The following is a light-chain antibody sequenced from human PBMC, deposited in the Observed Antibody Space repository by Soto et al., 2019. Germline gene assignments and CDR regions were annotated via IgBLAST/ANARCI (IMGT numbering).Light chain of an antibody. Sequence: QSMLTQPPSVSGAPGQRVTISCSGSSSNIGVGYTVHWYQQLPGTAPKLLIYGNSNRPSGVPDRFSGSKSGTSASLAITGLQTEDEADYYCQSYDSSLSGLVFGTGTKLTVL. CDR3: QSYDSSLSGLV. CDR2: GNS. V-gene: IGLV1-40*01. CDR1: SSNIGVGYT. J-gene: IGLJ1*01.